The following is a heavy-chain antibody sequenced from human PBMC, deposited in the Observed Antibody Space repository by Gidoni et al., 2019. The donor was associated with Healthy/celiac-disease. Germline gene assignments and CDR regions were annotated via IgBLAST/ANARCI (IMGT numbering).Heavy chain of an antibody. D-gene: IGHD1-26*01. CDR2: ISWNSGSI. V-gene: IGHV3-9*01. Sequence: EVQLVESGGGLVQPGRSLRLSCAASGFTFDAYAMHWVRQAPGKGLEWVSGISWNSGSIGYADSVKGRFTISRDNAKNSLYLQMNSLRAEDTALYYCAKDVWELLTPNFDYWGQGTLVTVSS. CDR1: GFTFDAYA. CDR3: AKDVWELLTPNFDY. J-gene: IGHJ4*02.